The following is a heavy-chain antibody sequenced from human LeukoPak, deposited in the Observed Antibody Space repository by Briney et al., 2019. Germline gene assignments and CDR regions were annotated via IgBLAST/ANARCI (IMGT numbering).Heavy chain of an antibody. CDR1: GFTFSKYA. J-gene: IGHJ4*02. CDR3: AKDRGYIYGYGY. Sequence: GGSLRLSCAASGFTFSKYATSWVRQAPGKGLEWVSAISGSGGGGSTYYADSVKGRFTISRDNSKNTMYLQMNSLRAEDTAIYYCAKDRGYIYGYGYWGQGTLVTVSS. D-gene: IGHD5-18*01. V-gene: IGHV3-23*01. CDR2: ISGSGGGGST.